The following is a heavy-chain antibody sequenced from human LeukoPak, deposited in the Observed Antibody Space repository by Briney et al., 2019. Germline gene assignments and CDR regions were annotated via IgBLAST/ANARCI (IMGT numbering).Heavy chain of an antibody. Sequence: PGGSLRLSCAASGFTFSSYGMHWVRQAPGKGLGWVAVISYDGSNKYYADSVKGRFTISRDNSKNTLYLQMNSLRAEDTAVYYCAKDHRFGIADYWGQGTLVTVSS. CDR2: ISYDGSNK. D-gene: IGHD6-13*01. J-gene: IGHJ4*02. CDR1: GFTFSSYG. CDR3: AKDHRFGIADY. V-gene: IGHV3-30*18.